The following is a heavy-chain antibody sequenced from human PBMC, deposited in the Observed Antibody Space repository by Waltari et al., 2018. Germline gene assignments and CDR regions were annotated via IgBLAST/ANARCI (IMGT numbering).Heavy chain of an antibody. CDR1: GYTFTAYY. J-gene: IGHJ5*02. V-gene: IGHV1-2*02. Sequence: QVQLVQSGAEVKKPGASVKVSCKASGYTFTAYYVNWVRQAPGQGLEWMGWIKPNTGGTNYAQNFQGRVTMTRDKSTSTAYMELNSLKSDDTAVYYCARDRPFDPWGQGTLITVSS. CDR3: ARDRPFDP. CDR2: IKPNTGGT.